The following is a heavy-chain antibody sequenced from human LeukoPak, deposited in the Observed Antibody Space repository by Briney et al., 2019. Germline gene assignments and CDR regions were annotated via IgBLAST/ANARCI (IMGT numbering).Heavy chain of an antibody. CDR1: GGFFRGYY. CDR2: INHSGST. Sequence: SETLSLTCAVYGGFFRGYYWSWIRQPPGKGLGLVGEINHSGSTNYNPSLKSRVTISVDTSKYQFSLKLSSVTAADTAVYYCVRGRVDTAMVQGLDWFDPWGQGTLVTVSS. D-gene: IGHD5-18*01. V-gene: IGHV4-34*01. J-gene: IGHJ5*02. CDR3: VRGRVDTAMVQGLDWFDP.